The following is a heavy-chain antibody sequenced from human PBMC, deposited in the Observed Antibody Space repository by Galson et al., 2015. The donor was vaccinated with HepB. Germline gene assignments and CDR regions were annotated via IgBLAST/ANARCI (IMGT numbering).Heavy chain of an antibody. CDR1: GFAVSGRY. Sequence: SLRLSCAASGFAVSGRYMSWVRRAPGKGLEWVSVIYRGGTTYYAESVMGRFTISRDNSKNTVYLQMNSLRDEDTALYYCARGGLEGNNGAYGMDVWGQGTTVIVFS. J-gene: IGHJ6*02. CDR3: ARGGLEGNNGAYGMDV. CDR2: IYRGGTT. D-gene: IGHD2-8*01. V-gene: IGHV3-53*01.